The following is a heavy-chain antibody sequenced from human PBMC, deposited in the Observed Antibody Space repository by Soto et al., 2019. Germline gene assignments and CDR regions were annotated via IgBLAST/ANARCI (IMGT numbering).Heavy chain of an antibody. D-gene: IGHD6-13*01. Sequence: EVQVLESGGVLVQPGGSLRLSCVAPGLIFSNYAMGWVAQAQGKGLEWVSGISGRGGSPHYADSAKGRFTISRDNSKNTLFLQMNTLRAEDTAVYYCAREGDITAAFDYWGQGTLVTVSS. CDR3: AREGDITAAFDY. CDR2: ISGRGGSP. V-gene: IGHV3-23*01. CDR1: GLIFSNYA. J-gene: IGHJ4*02.